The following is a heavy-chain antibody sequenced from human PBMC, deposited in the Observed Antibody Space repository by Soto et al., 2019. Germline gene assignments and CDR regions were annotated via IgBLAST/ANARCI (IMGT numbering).Heavy chain of an antibody. CDR2: IIASSDST. V-gene: IGHV1-46*01. D-gene: IGHD2-15*01. Sequence: GASVKVSCKASGYTFTNYYIHWVRQAPGQRLEWMGLIIASSDSTIYAQKFQGRVTITRDMSTSTAYMELSSLRSEDTAVYYCAADPYIQDYYYYMDVWGKGTTVTVSS. CDR3: AADPYIQDYYYYMDV. J-gene: IGHJ6*03. CDR1: GYTFTNYY.